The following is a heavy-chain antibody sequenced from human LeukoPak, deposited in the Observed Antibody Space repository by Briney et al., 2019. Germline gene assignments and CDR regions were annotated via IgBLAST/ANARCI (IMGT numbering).Heavy chain of an antibody. V-gene: IGHV5-51*01. CDR3: ARLEKGIAAAYYYYGMDV. CDR2: IYPGDSDT. CDR1: GYSFTNYW. D-gene: IGHD6-13*01. J-gene: IGHJ6*02. Sequence: GESLKISCKGSGYSFTNYWIGWVRQMPGKGLEYMGIIYPGDSDTRYSPSFQGQVTISADKSISTAYLQWSSLKASGTAMYYCARLEKGIAAAYYYYGMDVWGQGTTVTVSS.